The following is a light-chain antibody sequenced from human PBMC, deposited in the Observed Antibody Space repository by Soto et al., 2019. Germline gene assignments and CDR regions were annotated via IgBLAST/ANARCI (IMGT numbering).Light chain of an antibody. Sequence: DIQMTQSPSTLSASVGDRVTITCRASQSISSWLAWYQQKPGKAPKLLLYKASSLESGVPSRFSGSGSGTDFTLTISSLQPDDFATYYCQQYNSYSYTFGQGTKLEIK. J-gene: IGKJ2*01. CDR1: QSISSW. CDR2: KAS. CDR3: QQYNSYSYT. V-gene: IGKV1-5*03.